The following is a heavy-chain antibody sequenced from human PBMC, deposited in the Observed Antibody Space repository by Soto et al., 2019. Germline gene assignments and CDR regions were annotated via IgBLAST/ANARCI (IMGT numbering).Heavy chain of an antibody. CDR3: ARGYCSGGSCYSGAFDI. V-gene: IGHV1-69*13. D-gene: IGHD2-15*01. CDR2: IIPIFGTA. CDR1: GGTFSSYA. Sequence: SVKVSCKASGGTFSSYAISWVRQAPGQGLERMGGIIPIFGTANYAQKFQGRVTITADESTSTAYMELSSLRSEDTAVYYCARGYCSGGSCYSGAFDIWGQGTMVTVSS. J-gene: IGHJ3*02.